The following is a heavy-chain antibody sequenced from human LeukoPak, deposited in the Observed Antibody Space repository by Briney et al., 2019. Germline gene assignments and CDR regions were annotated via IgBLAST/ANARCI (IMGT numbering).Heavy chain of an antibody. D-gene: IGHD4-17*01. CDR1: GGSISSYY. CDR3: ARETTVNTSGAFDI. Sequence: MASETLSLTCTVSGGSISSYYWSWIRQPPGKGLEWIGYIYYSGSTNYNPSLKSRVTISVDTSKNQFSLKLSSVTAADTAVYYCARETTVNTSGAFDIWGQGTMVTVSS. V-gene: IGHV4-59*01. J-gene: IGHJ3*02. CDR2: IYYSGST.